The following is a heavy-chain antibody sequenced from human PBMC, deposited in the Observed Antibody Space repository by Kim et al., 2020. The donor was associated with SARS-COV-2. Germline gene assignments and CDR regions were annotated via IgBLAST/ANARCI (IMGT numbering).Heavy chain of an antibody. CDR3: ARAPGLVLRPHAYYFDY. J-gene: IGHJ4*02. CDR2: IYSGGST. Sequence: GGSLRLSCAASGFTVSSNYMSWVRQAPGKGLEWVSVIYSGGSTYYADSVKGRFTISRDNSKNTLYLQMNSLRAEDTAVYYCARAPGLVLRPHAYYFDYWGQGTLVTVSS. V-gene: IGHV3-53*01. CDR1: GFTVSSNY. D-gene: IGHD3-9*01.